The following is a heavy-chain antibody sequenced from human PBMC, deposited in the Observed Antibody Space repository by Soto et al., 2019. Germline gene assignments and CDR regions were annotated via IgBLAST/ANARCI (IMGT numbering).Heavy chain of an antibody. CDR1: GYTFTSYA. CDR2: INAGNGNT. V-gene: IGHV1-3*01. J-gene: IGHJ6*03. Sequence: ASVKVSCKASGYTFTSYAMHWVRQAPGQRLEWMGWINAGNGNTKYSQKFQGRVTITRDTSASTAYMGLSSLRSEDTAVYYCARDGGDIVVVPADNYYYYMDVWGKGTTVTVSS. D-gene: IGHD2-2*01. CDR3: ARDGGDIVVVPADNYYYYMDV.